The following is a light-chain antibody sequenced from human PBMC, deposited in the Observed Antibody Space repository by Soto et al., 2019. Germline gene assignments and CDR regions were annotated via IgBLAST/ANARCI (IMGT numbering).Light chain of an antibody. V-gene: IGKV3-20*01. CDR2: GAS. CDR3: QQYENYWT. J-gene: IGKJ1*01. CDR1: QSVSSSY. Sequence: EIVLTQSPGTLSLSAGERATLSCRASQSVSSSYLAWYQQKPGQAPRLLIYGASSRATGIPDRFSGSGSGTEFTLTISSLQPEDFAVYYCQQYENYWTFGQGTKVDI.